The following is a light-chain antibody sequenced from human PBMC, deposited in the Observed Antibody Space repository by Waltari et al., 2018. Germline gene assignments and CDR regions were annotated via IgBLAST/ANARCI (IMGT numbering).Light chain of an antibody. Sequence: DIQMTQSPSSLSAFVGDRVTVTCQASRYINKYLNWYQQKSGKPRKLLIYAASSLQSGVPSRFSGSGSGTEFTLTISGLQDEDSATYYCQQSFGNPPWTFGQGTKVEI. CDR1: RYINKY. V-gene: IGKV1-39*01. J-gene: IGKJ1*01. CDR3: QQSFGNPPWT. CDR2: AAS.